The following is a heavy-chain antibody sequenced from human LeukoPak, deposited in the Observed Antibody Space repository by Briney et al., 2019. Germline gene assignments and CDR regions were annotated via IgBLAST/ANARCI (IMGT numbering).Heavy chain of an antibody. CDR3: ATLDSAMLRRADVGAF. D-gene: IGHD5-18*01. CDR2: IKEDGSER. V-gene: IGHV3-7*01. CDR1: GLTFSSYW. Sequence: GGSLRLSCVASGLTFSSYWMHWVRQAPGKGLECVANIKEDGSERYYVDSVKGRFTISRDNAHNSIYLQMDNLRPEDTALYYCATLDSAMLRRADVGAFWGQGTLVTVSS. J-gene: IGHJ1*01.